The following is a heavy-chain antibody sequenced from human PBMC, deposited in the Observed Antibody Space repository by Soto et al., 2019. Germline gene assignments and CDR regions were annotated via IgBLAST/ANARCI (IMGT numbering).Heavy chain of an antibody. D-gene: IGHD3-22*01. CDR3: ARDTYYYDSSGYYYLDY. CDR1: GFTFSDYC. CDR2: ISSSGSTI. J-gene: IGHJ4*02. V-gene: IGHV3-11*01. Sequence: GGSLRLSCAASGFTFSDYCMSWIRQAPGKGLEWVSYISSSGSTIYYADSVKGRFTISRDNAKNSLYLQMDSLRAEDTAVYYCARDTYYYDSSGYYYLDYWGQGTLVTVSS.